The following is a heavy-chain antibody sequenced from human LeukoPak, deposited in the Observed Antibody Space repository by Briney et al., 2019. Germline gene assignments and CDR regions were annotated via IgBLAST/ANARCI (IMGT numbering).Heavy chain of an antibody. V-gene: IGHV3-66*02. Sequence: GGSLRLSCAASGFTVSSNYMSWVRQAPGKGLEWVSVIYSGGSTYYADSVKGRFTISRDNSKNTLYLQMSSLRAEDTAVYYCVKGRAAGSYYFDYWGQGTLVTVSS. CDR3: VKGRAAGSYYFDY. J-gene: IGHJ4*02. D-gene: IGHD6-13*01. CDR2: IYSGGST. CDR1: GFTVSSNY.